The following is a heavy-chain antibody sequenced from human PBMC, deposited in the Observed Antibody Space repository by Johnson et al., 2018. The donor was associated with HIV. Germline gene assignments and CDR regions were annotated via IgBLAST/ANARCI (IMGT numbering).Heavy chain of an antibody. CDR1: GFTFSNYA. J-gene: IGHJ3*01. V-gene: IGHV3-66*01. CDR2: LHSDGST. Sequence: VQLVESGGGVVQPGGSLRLSCAASGFTFSNYAMYWVRQAPGKGLEWVSILHSDGSTFNTDSVKGRFTISRDNSKNTLYLQMNSLRAEDTAVYYCARVLSWWSGAFDLWGQGTMVTVSS. CDR3: ARVLSWWSGAFDL. D-gene: IGHD2-21*01.